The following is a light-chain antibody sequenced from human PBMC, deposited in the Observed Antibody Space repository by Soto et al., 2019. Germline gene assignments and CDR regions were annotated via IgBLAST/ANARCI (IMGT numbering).Light chain of an antibody. CDR1: SSNIGNNY. Sequence: QSVVTQPPSASGTPGQTVTISCSGSSSNIGNNYVYWYQQLPGTAPKLLIYNYNLRPSGVVDRFSGSRSGTSASLAISGLRSEDEADYYCSAFTSSTTLAFGGGTKLTVL. J-gene: IGLJ3*02. CDR3: SAFTSSTTLA. V-gene: IGLV1-47*02. CDR2: NYN.